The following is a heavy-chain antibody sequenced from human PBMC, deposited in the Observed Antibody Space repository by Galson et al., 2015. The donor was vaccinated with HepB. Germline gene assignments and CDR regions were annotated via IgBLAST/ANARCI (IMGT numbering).Heavy chain of an antibody. D-gene: IGHD5-12*01. CDR1: GFSLSTSGMY. V-gene: IGHV2-70*01. CDR2: IDWDDDK. J-gene: IGHJ6*03. CDR3: ARMVATNFYYYYMDV. Sequence: PALVKPTQTLTLTCTFSGFSLSTSGMYVNWIRQPPGKAPEWLGYIDWDDDKYYSTSLKSRLTISVDTPKNQVVLTMTNMDPVDTATYYCARMVATNFYYYYMDVWGKGTTVTVSS.